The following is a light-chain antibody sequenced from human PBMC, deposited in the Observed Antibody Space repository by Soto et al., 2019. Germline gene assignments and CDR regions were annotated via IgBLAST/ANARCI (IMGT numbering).Light chain of an antibody. J-gene: IGKJ1*01. V-gene: IGKV3-15*01. CDR2: GAS. Sequence: EIVVTQSPATLFVSPGERATLSCRASQSVSSNLAWYQQKPGQAPRLLIYGASTRATGIPARFSGSGSGTESTLTISSLQSEDFAVYSCQQYNNWRWTFGQGTKVDIK. CDR3: QQYNNWRWT. CDR1: QSVSSN.